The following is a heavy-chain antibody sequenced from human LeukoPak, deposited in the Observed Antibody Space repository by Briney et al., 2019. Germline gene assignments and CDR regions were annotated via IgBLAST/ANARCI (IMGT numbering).Heavy chain of an antibody. Sequence: GASVKVSCTTSGYTFSGYYMHWVRQAPGQGLEWMGRIDPKSGGTKYAQNFQGRVTMTSDTSITAAYMELSRLSSDDTAVYYCVRDSRVSGDYWGQGTLVTVSS. D-gene: IGHD2/OR15-2a*01. V-gene: IGHV1-2*06. CDR2: IDPKSGGT. CDR3: VRDSRVSGDY. CDR1: GYTFSGYY. J-gene: IGHJ4*02.